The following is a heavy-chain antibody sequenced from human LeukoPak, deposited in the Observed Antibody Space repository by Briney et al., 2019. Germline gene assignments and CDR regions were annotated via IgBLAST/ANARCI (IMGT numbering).Heavy chain of an antibody. V-gene: IGHV1-2*02. CDR3: ASLGPPDIVVVPAAITPIP. CDR2: INPNSGGT. D-gene: IGHD2-2*02. J-gene: IGHJ5*02. CDR1: GYTFTGYY. Sequence: ASVKVSCKASGYTFTGYYMHWVRQAPGQGLEWMGWINPNSGGTNYAQKFQGRVTMTRDTSISTAYMELSRLRSDDTAVYYCASLGPPDIVVVPAAITPIPWGQGTLVTVPS.